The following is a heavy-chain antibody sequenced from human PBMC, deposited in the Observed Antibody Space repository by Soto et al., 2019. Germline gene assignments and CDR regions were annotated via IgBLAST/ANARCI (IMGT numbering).Heavy chain of an antibody. Sequence: GSLRVSCAPAGFTFSSYAMSWVRQAPGKGLEWVSALSASGGATYYADSVKGRFTISRDNSKNTLYLQMNSLGAEDTAVYHCAKDLQGNWNPEHWGQGTLVTVSS. D-gene: IGHD1-20*01. J-gene: IGHJ4*02. CDR2: LSASGGAT. CDR1: GFTFSSYA. CDR3: AKDLQGNWNPEH. V-gene: IGHV3-23*01.